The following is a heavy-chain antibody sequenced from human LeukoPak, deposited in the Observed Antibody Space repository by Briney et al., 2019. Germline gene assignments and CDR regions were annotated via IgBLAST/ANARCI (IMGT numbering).Heavy chain of an antibody. V-gene: IGHV4-61*10. Sequence: SETLSLTCTVSGGSISSGSYYWSWIRQPAGKGLEWIGEINHSGSTNYNPSLKSRVTISVDTSKNQFSLKLSSVTAADTAVYYCARPSSGWSRRGAFDIWGQGTMVTVSS. D-gene: IGHD6-19*01. CDR1: GGSISSGSYY. CDR2: INHSGST. J-gene: IGHJ3*02. CDR3: ARPSSGWSRRGAFDI.